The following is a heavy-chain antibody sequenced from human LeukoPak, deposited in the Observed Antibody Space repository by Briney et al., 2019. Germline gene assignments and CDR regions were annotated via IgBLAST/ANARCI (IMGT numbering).Heavy chain of an antibody. V-gene: IGHV4-61*02. CDR2: IYTSGST. CDR3: ARYSGYDSRFDY. J-gene: IGHJ4*02. D-gene: IGHD5-12*01. CDR1: GGSISSGSYY. Sequence: SETLSLTCTVSGGSISSGSYYWGWVRQPAGGGLEWIVRIYTSGSTNYNPSLKSRVSISVDTSNNQFSLKLSSVTAADPAVYYCARYSGYDSRFDYWGQGTLVTVSS.